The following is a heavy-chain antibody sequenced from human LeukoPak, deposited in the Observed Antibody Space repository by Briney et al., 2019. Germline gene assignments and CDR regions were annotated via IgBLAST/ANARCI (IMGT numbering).Heavy chain of an antibody. CDR1: GFTFDDYA. D-gene: IGHD5-12*01. J-gene: IGHJ6*02. CDR3: AKAPLYSGYYYGMDV. Sequence: GGSLRLSCAASGFTFDDYAMHWVRQAPGKGLEWVSGISWNSGSIGYADSVKGRFTISRDNAKNSLYLQMNSLRAEDTALYYCAKAPLYSGYYYGMDVWGQGTTVTVSS. V-gene: IGHV3-9*01. CDR2: ISWNSGSI.